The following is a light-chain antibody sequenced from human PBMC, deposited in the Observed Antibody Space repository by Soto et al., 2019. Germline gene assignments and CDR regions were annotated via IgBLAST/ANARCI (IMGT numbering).Light chain of an antibody. Sequence: QSVLTQPPSASGSPGQSVTIPCTGTSSDVGGYNYVSWYQQHPGKAPKLMIYEVSKRPSGVPDRFSGSKSGNTASLTVSGLQAEDEADYYCSSYGGSHNFDVFGTGTKVTVL. CDR2: EVS. V-gene: IGLV2-8*01. CDR1: SSDVGGYNY. CDR3: SSYGGSHNFDV. J-gene: IGLJ1*01.